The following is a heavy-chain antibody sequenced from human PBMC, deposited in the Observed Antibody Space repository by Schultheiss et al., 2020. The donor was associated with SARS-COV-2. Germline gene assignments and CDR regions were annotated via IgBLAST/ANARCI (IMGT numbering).Heavy chain of an antibody. J-gene: IGHJ4*02. CDR2: INPSGGST. CDR1: EYTFTRYY. D-gene: IGHD1-26*01. V-gene: IGHV1-46*01. CDR3: ARDWEGRFDY. Sequence: ASVKVSCKASEYTFTRYYMRWVRQAPGQGLEWMGIINPSGGSTSYAQKFQGRVTMTRDTCTSTVYMELSSLRSEDTAVYYCARDWEGRFDYWGQGTLVTVSS.